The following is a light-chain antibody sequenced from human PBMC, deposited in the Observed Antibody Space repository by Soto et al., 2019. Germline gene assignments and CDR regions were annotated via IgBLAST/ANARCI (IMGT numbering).Light chain of an antibody. CDR2: KAS. J-gene: IGKJ1*01. V-gene: IGKV1-5*03. CDR3: QQYKT. CDR1: QSISSW. Sequence: DIQMTQSPSTLSASVGDRVTITCRASQSISSWLAWYQQKPGKAPKLLIYKASSLESGVPSRFSGSGSGTESTLTIRSLQPDDFATYYCQQYKTFGLGTKVEIK.